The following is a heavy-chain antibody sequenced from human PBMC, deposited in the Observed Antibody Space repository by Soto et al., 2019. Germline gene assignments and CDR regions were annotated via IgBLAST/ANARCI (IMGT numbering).Heavy chain of an antibody. CDR2: MNTNSGTK. D-gene: IGHD3-16*01. J-gene: IGHJ4*01. V-gene: IGHV1-8*01. CDR1: GYTFTSYD. CDR3: PRVTSTWGRSYYEY. Sequence: QVQLVQSGAEVKKPGASVKVSCKASGYTFTSYDFNWVRQAPGQGLEWLGWMNTNSGTKGYAQRFQGRVTMTRNTAISTPYMQRGRLLSDDTARYECPRVTSTWGRSYYEYWGQGTLVSVSP.